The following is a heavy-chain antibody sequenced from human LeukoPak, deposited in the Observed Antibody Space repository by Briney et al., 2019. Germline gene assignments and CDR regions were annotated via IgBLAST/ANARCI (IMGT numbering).Heavy chain of an antibody. D-gene: IGHD1-26*01. Sequence: GGSLRLSCAASGFTVSSNYMSWVRQAPGKGLEWVSVIYSGGSTYYADSVKGRFTISRDNSKNTLYLQMNSLRAEDTAVYYCASHARYSAFDIWGQGTMVTVSS. CDR1: GFTVSSNY. CDR3: ASHARYSAFDI. J-gene: IGHJ3*02. V-gene: IGHV3-66*04. CDR2: IYSGGST.